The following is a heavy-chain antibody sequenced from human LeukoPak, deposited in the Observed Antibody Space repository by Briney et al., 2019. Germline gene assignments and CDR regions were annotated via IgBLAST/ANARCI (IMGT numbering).Heavy chain of an antibody. CDR3: ARGNYYCGGDCYTAEYFQH. CDR1: GFTFINYS. Sequence: GGSLRLSCAASGFTFINYSMNWVRQAPGKGLEWVSSISGSSTYIYYADSLKGRFTISRDNAKNSLYLQMNSLRAEDTAVYYCARGNYYCGGDCYTAEYFQHWGQGTLVTVSS. CDR2: ISGSSTYI. D-gene: IGHD2-21*02. J-gene: IGHJ1*01. V-gene: IGHV3-21*01.